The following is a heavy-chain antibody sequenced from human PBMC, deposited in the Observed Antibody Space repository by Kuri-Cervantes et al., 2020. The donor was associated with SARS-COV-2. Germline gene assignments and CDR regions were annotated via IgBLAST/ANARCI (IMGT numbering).Heavy chain of an antibody. D-gene: IGHD4-11*01. CDR1: GYTFTNYG. CDR2: ISAYNGYT. CDR3: AGEGDYSDFRRPNYYYYYMDV. Sequence: GGSLRLSCKASGYTFTNYGITWVRQAPGQGLEWMGWISAYNGYTIYAQKLQGRVTMTTDTSTTTAYMELRSLRSDDTAVYYCAGEGDYSDFRRPNYYYYYMDVWGKGTTVTVSS. J-gene: IGHJ6*03. V-gene: IGHV1-18*01.